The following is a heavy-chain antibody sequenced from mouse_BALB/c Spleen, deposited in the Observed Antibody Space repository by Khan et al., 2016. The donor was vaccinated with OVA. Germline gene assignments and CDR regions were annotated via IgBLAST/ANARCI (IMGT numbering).Heavy chain of an antibody. CDR3: AGDYGSSYYYGY. V-gene: IGHV1S132*01. CDR2: IYPGTGST. Sequence: QVQLKQSGAELVRPGASVKLSCKTSGYIFTSYWIHWVKQRPGQGLEWIARIYPGTGSTYYNEKFKGKATLTADNSSSTAYMQLSSLTSEDSAVYVCAGDYGSSYYYGYWGQGTTLTVSS. D-gene: IGHD1-1*01. J-gene: IGHJ2*01. CDR1: GYIFTSYW.